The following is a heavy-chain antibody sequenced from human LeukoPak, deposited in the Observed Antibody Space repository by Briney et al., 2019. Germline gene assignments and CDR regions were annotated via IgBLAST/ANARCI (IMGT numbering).Heavy chain of an antibody. CDR2: IHYSPGYT. CDR1: GFTFSSYA. J-gene: IGHJ4*02. V-gene: IGHV3-23*01. CDR3: AKGYSGAWYDFDC. D-gene: IGHD6-19*01. Sequence: GGSLRLSCAASGFTFSSYAMSWVRQAPGKELEWVSHIHYSPGYTYYADSVKGRFTISRDNSKNTLYLQMNSLRAEDTAVYYCAKGYSGAWYDFDCWGQGTLVTVSS.